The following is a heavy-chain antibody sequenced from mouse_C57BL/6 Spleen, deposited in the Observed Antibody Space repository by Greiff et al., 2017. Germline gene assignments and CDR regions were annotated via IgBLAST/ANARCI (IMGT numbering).Heavy chain of an antibody. J-gene: IGHJ4*01. V-gene: IGHV5-17*01. Sequence: EVQRVESGGGLVKPGGSLKLSCAASGFTFSDYGMHWVRQAPEKGLEWVAYISSGSSTIYYAATVKGRFTISRDDAKNTLFLQMTSLRSEDTAMYYCASDPFITTVAYYAMDYWGQGTSVTVSS. CDR2: ISSGSSTI. D-gene: IGHD1-1*01. CDR1: GFTFSDYG. CDR3: ASDPFITTVAYYAMDY.